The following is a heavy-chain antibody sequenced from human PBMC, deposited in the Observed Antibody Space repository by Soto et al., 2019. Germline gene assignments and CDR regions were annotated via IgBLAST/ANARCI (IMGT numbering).Heavy chain of an antibody. CDR2: INHSGST. D-gene: IGHD3-22*01. CDR3: ARAYYDSSGYCDY. Sequence: LSLTCAVSGGSFSGYYWSWIRQPPGKGLEWIGEINHSGSTNYNPSLKSRVTISVDTSKNQFSLKLSSVTAADTAVYYCARAYYDSSGYCDYWGQGTLVTVSS. J-gene: IGHJ4*02. V-gene: IGHV4-34*01. CDR1: GGSFSGYY.